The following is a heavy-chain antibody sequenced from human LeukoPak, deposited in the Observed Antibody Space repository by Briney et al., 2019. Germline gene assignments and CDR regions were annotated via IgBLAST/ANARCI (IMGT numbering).Heavy chain of an antibody. Sequence: SGTLSLTCAVSGGSISSSHWWGWVRQPPGKGLEWIGEINHSGSTNYNPSLKSRVTISVDTSKNQFSLKLSSVTAADTAVYYCARAPRWLQLKATSGLGYWGQGTLVTVSS. CDR2: INHSGST. CDR1: GGSISSSHW. J-gene: IGHJ4*02. D-gene: IGHD5-24*01. V-gene: IGHV4-4*02. CDR3: ARAPRWLQLKATSGLGY.